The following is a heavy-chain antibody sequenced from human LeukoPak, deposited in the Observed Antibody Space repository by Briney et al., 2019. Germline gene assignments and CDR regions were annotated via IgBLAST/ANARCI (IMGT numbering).Heavy chain of an antibody. CDR2: INPNSGGT. D-gene: IGHD6-19*01. CDR1: GYTFTGYY. V-gene: IGHV1-2*03. CDR3: ARFFSGWQTFDY. J-gene: IGHJ4*02. Sequence: LGASVKVSCKASGYTFTGYYMHWVRQAPGQGLEWMGWINPNSGGTNYAQKFQGRVTMTRDTSISTAYMELSRLRSDDTAVYYCARFFSGWQTFDYWGQGALVTVSS.